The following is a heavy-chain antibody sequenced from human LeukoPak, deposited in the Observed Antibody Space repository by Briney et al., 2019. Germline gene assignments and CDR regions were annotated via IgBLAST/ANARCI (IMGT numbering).Heavy chain of an antibody. J-gene: IGHJ4*02. CDR1: GFTFSSNT. D-gene: IGHD6-13*01. V-gene: IGHV3-23*01. CDR3: TKRTPEYSSSWCLDY. Sequence: PGGSLRLSCAASGFTFSSNTMSWVRQAPGKGLAWVSAIDGSGVTTFYADSVKGRFTVSRDNSKNTLFLQMNSLRAEGTAVYYCTKRTPEYSSSWCLDYWGRGTLVTVSS. CDR2: IDGSGVTT.